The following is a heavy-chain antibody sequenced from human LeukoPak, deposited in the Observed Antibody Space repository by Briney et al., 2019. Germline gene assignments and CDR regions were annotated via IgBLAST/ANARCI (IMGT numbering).Heavy chain of an antibody. Sequence: GTSLRLSCAASGCTFRHFGMHWVRQAPGKGLEWVAIIWYDGSKSYYADSVKDRFTFSRDNSKNTVYLQMNSLRADDTAVYFCVRDRGGYHYFDYWGQGTLVTVSS. CDR3: VRDRGGYHYFDY. V-gene: IGHV3-33*01. CDR2: IWYDGSKS. CDR1: GCTFRHFG. D-gene: IGHD3-16*02. J-gene: IGHJ4*02.